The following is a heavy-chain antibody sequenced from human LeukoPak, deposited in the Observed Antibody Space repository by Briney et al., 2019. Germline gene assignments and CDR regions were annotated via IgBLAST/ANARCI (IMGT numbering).Heavy chain of an antibody. CDR3: ARDDGLIAAAGTADV. CDR1: GFTFSDYY. J-gene: IGHJ6*04. D-gene: IGHD6-13*01. CDR2: ISSSGSTI. Sequence: GGSLRLSCAASGFTFSDYYMSWIRQAPGKGLEWVSYISSSGSTIYYADSVKGRFTISRDNAKNSLYPQMNSLRAEDTAVYYCARDDGLIAAAGTADVWGKGTTVTISS. V-gene: IGHV3-11*04.